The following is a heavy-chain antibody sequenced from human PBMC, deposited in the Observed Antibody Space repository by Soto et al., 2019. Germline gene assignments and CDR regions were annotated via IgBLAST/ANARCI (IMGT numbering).Heavy chain of an antibody. CDR2: IYYSGST. V-gene: IGHV4-39*01. CDR3: ARHVPAAGIWRGEYFQH. Sequence: QLQLQESGPGLVKPSETLSLTCTVSGGSISSSSYYWGWIRQPPGKGLEWIGSIYYSGSTYYNPSLKSRVTISVDTSKNQFSLKLSSVTAADTAVYYCARHVPAAGIWRGEYFQHWGQGTLVTVSS. CDR1: GGSISSSSYY. J-gene: IGHJ1*01. D-gene: IGHD6-13*01.